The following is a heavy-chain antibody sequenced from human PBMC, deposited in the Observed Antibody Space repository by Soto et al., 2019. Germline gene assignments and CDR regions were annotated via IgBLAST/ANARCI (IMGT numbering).Heavy chain of an antibody. J-gene: IGHJ6*02. CDR2: INHSGST. CDR1: GGSFSGYY. D-gene: IGHD3-3*01. CDR3: ARIPYYDFWSGYPNYYYYGMDV. V-gene: IGHV4-34*01. Sequence: LSLTCAVYGGSFSGYYWVWIRQPPGKVLEWIGEINHSGSTNYNPSLKSRVTISVDTSKNQFSLKLSSVTAADTAVYYCARIPYYDFWSGYPNYYYYGMDVWGQGTTVTVSS.